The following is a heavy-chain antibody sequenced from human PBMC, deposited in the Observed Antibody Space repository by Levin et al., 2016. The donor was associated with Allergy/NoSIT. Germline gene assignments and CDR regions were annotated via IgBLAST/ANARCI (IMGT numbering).Heavy chain of an antibody. D-gene: IGHD3-3*01. CDR3: AREASHYDFWSGYYDPLKETYYYYYGMDV. CDR1: GFTFSDHY. CDR2: TRNKANSYTT. Sequence: GESLKISCAASGFTFSDHYMDWVRQAPGKGLEWVGRTRNKANSYTTGYAASVKGRFTISRDDSKNSLYLQMNSLKTEDTAVYYCAREASHYDFWSGYYDPLKETYYYYYGMDVWGQGTTVTVSS. J-gene: IGHJ6*02. V-gene: IGHV3-72*01.